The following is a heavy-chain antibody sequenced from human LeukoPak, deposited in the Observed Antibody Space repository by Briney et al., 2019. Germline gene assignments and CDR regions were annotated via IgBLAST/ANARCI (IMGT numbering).Heavy chain of an antibody. CDR1: GFTFSSYS. Sequence: PGGSLRLSCAASGFTFSSYSMNWVRQAPGKGLEWVSFISSSSSYIYYADSVKGRFTISRDNAKNSLYLQMNNLRADDTAVYYCARGHYGLDVWGQGTTVTVSS. CDR3: ARGHYGLDV. V-gene: IGHV3-21*04. J-gene: IGHJ6*02. CDR2: ISSSSSYI.